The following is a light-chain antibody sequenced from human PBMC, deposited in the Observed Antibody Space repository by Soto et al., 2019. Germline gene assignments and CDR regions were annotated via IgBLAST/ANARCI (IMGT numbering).Light chain of an antibody. J-gene: IGKJ4*01. Sequence: DIVMTQSPDSLAVSLGERATINCKSSQSVLYSSNNKNYLAWYQQKPGQPPKLLIYWASTRESGVPDRFSGSGSGTDFTLTIRSLQAEDVAVYYCQQYYSTPPLTCGGGTKVEIK. CDR3: QQYYSTPPLT. CDR2: WAS. CDR1: QSVLYSSNNKNY. V-gene: IGKV4-1*01.